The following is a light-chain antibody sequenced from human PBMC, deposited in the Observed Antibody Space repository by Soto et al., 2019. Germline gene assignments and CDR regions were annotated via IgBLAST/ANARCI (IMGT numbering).Light chain of an antibody. CDR2: KND. Sequence: QSVLTQPPSASGTPGQGVTITCSGGRSNIGSNYVYWYQQFPGTAPKLLIFKNDQRPSGVPDRFSGSKSGTSASLAISGLRSDDEADFYCTTWDDTLRSVVFGGGTKLTVL. CDR1: RSNIGSNY. CDR3: TTWDDTLRSVV. V-gene: IGLV1-47*01. J-gene: IGLJ2*01.